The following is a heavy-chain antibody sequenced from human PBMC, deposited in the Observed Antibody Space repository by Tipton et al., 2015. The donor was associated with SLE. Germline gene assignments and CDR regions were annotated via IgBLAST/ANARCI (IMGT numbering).Heavy chain of an antibody. V-gene: IGHV4-59*12. CDR3: ARDFKGIVADYFDY. CDR2: IYYSGST. J-gene: IGHJ4*02. Sequence: TLSLTCTVSGGSISTYYWSWIRQPPGKGLEWIGYIYYSGSTNYNPSLKSRVTISVDTSKNLFSLKLSSVTAADTAVYYCARDFKGIVADYFDYWGQGTLVTVSS. CDR1: GGSISTYY. D-gene: IGHD1-26*01.